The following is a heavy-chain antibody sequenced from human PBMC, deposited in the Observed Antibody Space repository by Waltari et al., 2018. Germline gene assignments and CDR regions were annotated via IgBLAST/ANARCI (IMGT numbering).Heavy chain of an antibody. V-gene: IGHV3-23*01. CDR1: GFTFNNYA. J-gene: IGHJ4*02. CDR2: IGSDFST. D-gene: IGHD3-9*01. Sequence: EVQLLESGGGLVQPGGSLRLSCGASGFTFNNYAMIWVRQTPGKGLEWVSGIGSDFSTQYGQSVKGRFTISRDNSKNTVFLQMNSLRVEDTAIYFCAKDLHYFGPDYRGQGTLVTVSS. CDR3: AKDLHYFGPDY.